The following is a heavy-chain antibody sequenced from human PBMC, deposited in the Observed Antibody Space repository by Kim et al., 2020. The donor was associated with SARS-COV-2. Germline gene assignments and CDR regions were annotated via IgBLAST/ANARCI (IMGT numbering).Heavy chain of an antibody. J-gene: IGHJ5*02. Sequence: ASVKVSCKASGYTFTSYAMHWVRQAPGQRLEWMGWINAGNGNTKYSQKFQGRVTITRDTSASTAYMELSSLRSEDTAVYYCARGPPLPRGYSYRGIKNWFDPWGQGTLVTVSS. D-gene: IGHD5-18*01. CDR1: GYTFTSYA. CDR3: ARGPPLPRGYSYRGIKNWFDP. V-gene: IGHV1-3*01. CDR2: INAGNGNT.